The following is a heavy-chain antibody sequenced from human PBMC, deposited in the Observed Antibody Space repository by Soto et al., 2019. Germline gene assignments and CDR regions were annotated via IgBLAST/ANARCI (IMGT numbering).Heavy chain of an antibody. J-gene: IGHJ6*02. V-gene: IGHV1-69*13. CDR2: IIPIFGTA. D-gene: IGHD3-22*01. Sequence: SVKVSCKASGGTFSSYAISWVRQAPGQGLEWMGGIIPIFGTANYAQKFQGRVTITADESTSTAYMELSSLRSEDTAVYYCARDLTDYDSSGYSFYYYGMDVWGQGTTVTVSS. CDR1: GGTFSSYA. CDR3: ARDLTDYDSSGYSFYYYGMDV.